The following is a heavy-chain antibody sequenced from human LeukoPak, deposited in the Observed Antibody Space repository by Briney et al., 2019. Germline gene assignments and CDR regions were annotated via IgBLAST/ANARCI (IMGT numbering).Heavy chain of an antibody. J-gene: IGHJ4*02. Sequence: PGGSLRLSCAASGFTFSSYWMHWVRQAPGKGLVWVSRINSDGSSTSYADSVKGRFTLSRDNAKNTLYLQMNSLRAEDTAVYYCARVYDVNWGGFDYWGQGTLVTVSS. CDR3: ARVYDVNWGGFDY. CDR2: INSDGSST. V-gene: IGHV3-74*01. D-gene: IGHD7-27*01. CDR1: GFTFSSYW.